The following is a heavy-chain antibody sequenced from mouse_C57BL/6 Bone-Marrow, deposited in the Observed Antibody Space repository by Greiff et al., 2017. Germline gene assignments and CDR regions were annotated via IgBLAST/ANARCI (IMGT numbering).Heavy chain of an antibody. CDR2: IHPNSGST. J-gene: IGHJ4*01. CDR1: GYTFTSYW. V-gene: IGHV1-64*01. CDR3: AREVLRVAMDY. Sequence: QVQLQQPGAELVKPGASVTLSCKASGYTFTSYWMHWVKQRPGQGLEWIGMIHPNSGSTNYNEKFKSKATLTVDKSSSTAYMQLSSLTSEDSAVYYCAREVLRVAMDYWGQGTSVTVSA. D-gene: IGHD1-1*01.